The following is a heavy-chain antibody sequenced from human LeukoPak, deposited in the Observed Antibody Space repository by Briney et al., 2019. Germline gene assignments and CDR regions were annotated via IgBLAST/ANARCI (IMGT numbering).Heavy chain of an antibody. D-gene: IGHD5/OR15-5a*01. J-gene: IGHJ4*02. CDR2: IENDGNNK. CDR3: AKGLHSGASCY. V-gene: IGHV3-30*02. CDR1: GFNFSHNG. Sequence: GGSLRLSCAASGFNFSHNGMHWVRQAPGKGLEWMAFIENDGNNKHLVDSVKGRFTISRDNSKNMLYFQMNSLRPEDTAVYYCAKGLHSGASCYWGQGTLVTVSS.